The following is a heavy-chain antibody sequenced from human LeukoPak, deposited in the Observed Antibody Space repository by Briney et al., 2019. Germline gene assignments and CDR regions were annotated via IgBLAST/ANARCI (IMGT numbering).Heavy chain of an antibody. CDR2: IIPIFGTA. D-gene: IGHD6-19*01. CDR3: ARGVAVAGNAPYCYYYYMDV. V-gene: IGHV1-69*05. Sequence: ASVKVSCKASGGTFSSYAISWVRQAPGQGLEWMGRIIPIFGTANYAQKFQGRVTITTDESTSTAYMELSSLRSEDTAVYYCARGVAVAGNAPYCYYYYMDVWGKGTTVTVSS. CDR1: GGTFSSYA. J-gene: IGHJ6*03.